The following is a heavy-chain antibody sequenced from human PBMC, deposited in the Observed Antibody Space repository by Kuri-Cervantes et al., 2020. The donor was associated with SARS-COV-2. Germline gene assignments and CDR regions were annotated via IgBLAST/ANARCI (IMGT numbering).Heavy chain of an antibody. V-gene: IGHV3-23*01. D-gene: IGHD3-9*01. CDR3: ARGGPYYDTLKRNWFDP. Sequence: ETLSLTWVASGFTFPNYGMSWVRQAPGKGLEWVSAISGSGTSRYYADSVKGRFSFSRDNSKNTLYLQVNNLRLEDTAVYYCARGGPYYDTLKRNWFDPWGQGTLVTVSS. J-gene: IGHJ5*02. CDR2: ISGSGTSR. CDR1: GFTFPNYG.